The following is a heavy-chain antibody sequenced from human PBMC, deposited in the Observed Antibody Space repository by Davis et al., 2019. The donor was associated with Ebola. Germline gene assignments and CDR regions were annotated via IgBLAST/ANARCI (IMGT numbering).Heavy chain of an antibody. Sequence: GGSLRLSCAASGFTFSSYAMNWVRQAPGKGLEWVSALSGSGASTYYADSVKGRFTISRDNSKNTLYLQMNSLRAEDTAVYYCAKDRAGRDGYWEFDYWGQGTLVTVSS. CDR1: GFTFSSYA. D-gene: IGHD5-24*01. CDR3: AKDRAGRDGYWEFDY. CDR2: LSGSGAST. V-gene: IGHV3-23*01. J-gene: IGHJ4*02.